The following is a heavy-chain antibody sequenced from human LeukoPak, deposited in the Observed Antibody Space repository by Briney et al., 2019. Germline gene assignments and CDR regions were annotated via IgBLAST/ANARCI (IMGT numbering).Heavy chain of an antibody. V-gene: IGHV4-61*02. CDR3: ARETVNGNWFDP. CDR2: IYTSGST. CDR1: GGSISSGSYY. D-gene: IGHD1-14*01. Sequence: KPSQTLSLTCTVSGGSISSGSYYWSWIRQPAGKGLEWIGRIYTSGSTNYNPSLKSRVTISVDTSKNQFSLKLSSVTAADTAVYYCARETVNGNWFDPWGQGTLVTVSS. J-gene: IGHJ5*02.